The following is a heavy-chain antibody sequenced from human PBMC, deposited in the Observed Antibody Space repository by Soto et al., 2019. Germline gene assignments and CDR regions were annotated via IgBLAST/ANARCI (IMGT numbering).Heavy chain of an antibody. CDR3: ASTYNWDDDY. D-gene: IGHD1-20*01. Sequence: QVHLMESGGDLVKPGGSLRLSCAASGFTVSDYYVSWIRHAPGKGLEWISYISNSDSGTFYSDSVKGRFTISRDNAKNSLYLQMNSLRAEDTAIYYCASTYNWDDDYWGQGTLVTVST. CDR1: GFTVSDYY. J-gene: IGHJ4*02. V-gene: IGHV3-11*01. CDR2: ISNSDSGT.